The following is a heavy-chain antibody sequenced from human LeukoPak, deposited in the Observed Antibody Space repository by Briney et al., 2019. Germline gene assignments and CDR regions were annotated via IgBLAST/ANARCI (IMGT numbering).Heavy chain of an antibody. CDR1: GGSFSGYY. Sequence: PSETLSLTCAVYGGSFSGYYWSWIRRPPGKGLEWIGEINHSGSTNYNPSLKSRVTISVDTSKNQFSLKLSSVTAADTAVYYCARLTSVSFDYWGQGTLVTVSS. CDR3: ARLTSVSFDY. J-gene: IGHJ4*02. V-gene: IGHV4-34*01. CDR2: INHSGST. D-gene: IGHD2-8*01.